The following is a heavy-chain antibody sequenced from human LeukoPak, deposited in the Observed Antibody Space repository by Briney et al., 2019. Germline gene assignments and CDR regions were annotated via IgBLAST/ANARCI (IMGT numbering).Heavy chain of an antibody. CDR3: ARLKDYYGSERFDY. Sequence: PGESLKVSCKGSGYTFTSYWIGWVRQMPGKGLEWMGIIYPGDADTRYSPSFQGQVTISADKSISTAYLQWSSLKASDTAMYYCARLKDYYGSERFDYWGQGTLVTVSS. V-gene: IGHV5-51*01. J-gene: IGHJ4*02. D-gene: IGHD3-10*01. CDR2: IYPGDADT. CDR1: GYTFTSYW.